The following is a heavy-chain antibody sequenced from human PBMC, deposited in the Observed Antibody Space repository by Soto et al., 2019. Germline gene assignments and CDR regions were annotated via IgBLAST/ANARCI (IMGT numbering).Heavy chain of an antibody. J-gene: IGHJ4*02. CDR2: LYSGST. Sequence: QLQLQESGPGLVKPSETLSLTCAVSGASISRGGFYWVWIRQHPGQVLEWIGSLYSGSTYYNPSLKSRVTISADTSQTQFSLTLSSVTAADTAVYYCARRGSGHTFDYLGQGTLVTVSS. D-gene: IGHD3-10*01. CDR1: GASISRGGFY. V-gene: IGHV4-39*01. CDR3: ARRGSGHTFDY.